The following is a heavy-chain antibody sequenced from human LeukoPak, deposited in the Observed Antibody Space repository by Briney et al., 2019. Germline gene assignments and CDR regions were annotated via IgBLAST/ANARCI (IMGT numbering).Heavy chain of an antibody. J-gene: IGHJ4*02. Sequence: GGSLRLSCAASGFTFSSYSMNWVRQAPGKGLEWVSSISSSSSYIYYADSVKGRFTISRDNARNSLHLQMNSLRAEDTAVYYCARDGQTGTTVYWGQGTLVTVSS. CDR3: ARDGQTGTTVY. D-gene: IGHD1-7*01. CDR1: GFTFSSYS. V-gene: IGHV3-21*01. CDR2: ISSSSSYI.